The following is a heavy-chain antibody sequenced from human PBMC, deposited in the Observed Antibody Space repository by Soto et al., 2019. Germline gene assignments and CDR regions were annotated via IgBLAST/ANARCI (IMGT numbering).Heavy chain of an antibody. CDR1: GYNFATYW. V-gene: IGHV5-51*01. Sequence: PGESLKISCKGSGYNFATYWIGWVRQMPGKGLEWMGIIYPGDSDSRYNPSFQGQVTISADKSINTAYLQWSSLKASDTAMYYCARLLYYFWDGTHYNFYGMDVWGQGTPVTVSS. CDR2: IYPGDSDS. D-gene: IGHD3-3*01. CDR3: ARLLYYFWDGTHYNFYGMDV. J-gene: IGHJ6*02.